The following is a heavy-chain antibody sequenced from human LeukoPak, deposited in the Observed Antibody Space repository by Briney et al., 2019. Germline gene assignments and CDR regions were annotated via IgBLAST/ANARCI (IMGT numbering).Heavy chain of an antibody. D-gene: IGHD6-13*01. CDR3: ARHIGERLAAAPFGGMDV. Sequence: PSQTLSLTCTVSGGSISSSSYYWGWIRQPPGKGLEWIGSIYYSGSTYYNPSLKSRVTISVDTSKNQFSLKLSSVTAADTAVYYCARHIGERLAAAPFGGMDVWGQGTTVTVSS. CDR2: IYYSGST. CDR1: GGSISSSSYY. V-gene: IGHV4-39*01. J-gene: IGHJ6*02.